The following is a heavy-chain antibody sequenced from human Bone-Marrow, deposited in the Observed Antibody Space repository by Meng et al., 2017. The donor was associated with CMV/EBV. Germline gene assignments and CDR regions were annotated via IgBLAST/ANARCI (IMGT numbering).Heavy chain of an antibody. J-gene: IGHJ5*02. CDR3: ARRGSIAARRNWFDP. CDR2: INHSGST. CDR1: GGSFSGYY. V-gene: IGHV4-34*01. Sequence: SETLSLTCAVYGGSFSGYYWSWIRQPPGKGLEWIGEINHSGSTNYNPSLKSRVTISVDTSKNQFSLKLSSVTAADTAVYYCARRGSIAARRNWFDPWGQGTLVTVS. D-gene: IGHD6-6*01.